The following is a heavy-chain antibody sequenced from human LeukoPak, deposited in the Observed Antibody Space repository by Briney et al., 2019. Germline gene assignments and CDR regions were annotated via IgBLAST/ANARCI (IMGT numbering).Heavy chain of an antibody. D-gene: IGHD6-19*01. Sequence: ASVKVSCKASGYTFTGYYMHWVRQAPGQGLEWMGWINPNSGGTNYAQKFQGRVTMTTDTSTSTAYMELRSLRSDDTAVYYCARDHRGSIAVAAYWGQGTLVTVSS. J-gene: IGHJ4*02. CDR1: GYTFTGYY. CDR2: INPNSGGT. CDR3: ARDHRGSIAVAAY. V-gene: IGHV1-2*02.